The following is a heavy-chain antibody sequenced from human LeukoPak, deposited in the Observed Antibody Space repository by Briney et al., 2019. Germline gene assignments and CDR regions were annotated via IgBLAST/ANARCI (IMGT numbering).Heavy chain of an antibody. CDR1: GFTFSTYG. CDR3: TKDDY. Sequence: RGTLRLSCAASGFTFSTYGMHWVGQAPSHGLDSVAFIRSDGSNKYYAASVKGRFTISRDYSKHTLYLQMNRLRAEDTSLYYITKDDYWGPRTLVTVSS. V-gene: IGHV3-30*02. J-gene: IGHJ4*02. CDR2: IRSDGSNK.